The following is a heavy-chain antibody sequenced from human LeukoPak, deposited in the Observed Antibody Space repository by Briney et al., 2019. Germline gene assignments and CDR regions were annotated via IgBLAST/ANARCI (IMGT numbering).Heavy chain of an antibody. CDR3: ARGGYSGYDGDYYYYGMDV. V-gene: IGHV6-1*01. CDR2: TYYGSKWYN. D-gene: IGHD5-12*01. Sequence: SQTLSLTCAISGDSVSSNSAAWNWIRQSPSRGLEWLGRTYYGSKWYNDYAVSVKSRITINPDTSKNQFSLQLNSVTPEDTAVYYCARGGYSGYDGDYYYYGMDVWGQGTTVTVSS. J-gene: IGHJ6*02. CDR1: GDSVSSNSAA.